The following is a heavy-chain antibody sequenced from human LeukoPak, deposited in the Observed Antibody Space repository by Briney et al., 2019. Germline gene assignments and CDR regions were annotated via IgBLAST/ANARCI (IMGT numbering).Heavy chain of an antibody. J-gene: IGHJ4*02. CDR3: ARDRFRPNQQYFDY. CDR2: ISAYNGNT. CDR1: GYTFTSYG. D-gene: IGHD3-3*01. Sequence: ASVKVSCKASGYTFTSYGISWVRQAPGQGLEWMGWISAYNGNTNYAQKLQGRVTMTTDTSTSTAYMELRSLRSDDTAVYYCARDRFRPNQQYFDYWGQGTLVTVSS. V-gene: IGHV1-18*01.